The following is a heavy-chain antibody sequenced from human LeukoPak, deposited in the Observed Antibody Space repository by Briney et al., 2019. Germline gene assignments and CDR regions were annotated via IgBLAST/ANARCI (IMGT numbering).Heavy chain of an antibody. Sequence: SETLSLTCTVSGGSISSSSYYWGWIRQPPGQGLEWIGSIYYSGSTYYNPSLKSRVTISVDTSKNQFSLKLSSVTAADTAVYYCARCSWYFDLWGRGTLVTVSS. J-gene: IGHJ2*01. CDR1: GGSISSSSYY. CDR3: ARCSWYFDL. V-gene: IGHV4-39*01. CDR2: IYYSGST. D-gene: IGHD2-15*01.